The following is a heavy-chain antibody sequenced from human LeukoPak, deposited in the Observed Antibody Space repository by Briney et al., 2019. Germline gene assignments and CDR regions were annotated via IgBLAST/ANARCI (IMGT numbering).Heavy chain of an antibody. D-gene: IGHD6-13*01. J-gene: IGHJ4*02. Sequence: SETLSLTCTVSGYSISSGYYWSWIRQPPGKGLEWIGYIYYSGSTNYNPSLKSRVTISVDTAKHQFSLKLTSVTAADTAVYYCTRGWDWGQGTLVTVSS. CDR1: GYSISSGYY. CDR3: TRGWD. V-gene: IGHV4-61*01. CDR2: IYYSGST.